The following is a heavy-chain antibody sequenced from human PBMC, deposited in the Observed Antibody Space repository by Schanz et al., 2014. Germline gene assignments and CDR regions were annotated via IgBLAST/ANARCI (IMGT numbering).Heavy chain of an antibody. CDR1: GFTFSSYG. D-gene: IGHD6-13*01. J-gene: IGHJ4*02. CDR3: AKEKEEVAADGSFFDY. Sequence: AQLLESGGGLVQPGGSLRLSCAASGFTFSSYGMHWVRQAPGKGLEWVAVIWFDGNNKYYADSVKGRFTISRDNSKNTVNLQMNSLRAEDTAVYYCAKEKEEVAADGSFFDYWGQGTLXTVSS. V-gene: IGHV3-30*02. CDR2: IWFDGNNK.